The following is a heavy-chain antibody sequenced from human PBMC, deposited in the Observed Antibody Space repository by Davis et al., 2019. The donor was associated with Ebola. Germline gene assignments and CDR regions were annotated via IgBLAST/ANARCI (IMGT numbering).Heavy chain of an antibody. CDR3: ARGTVVTPFDY. CDR1: GAIVPTNRAA. J-gene: IGHJ4*02. Sequence: LRLSFAISGAIVPTNRAAGNWIRQPPSIGLEWLGRTCYRSKWYNDYAVSLKSQITINPDTSKNQFSLQLNSVTPEDTAVYYCARGTVVTPFDYWGQGTLVTVSS. CDR2: TCYRSKWYN. D-gene: IGHD4-23*01. V-gene: IGHV6-1*01.